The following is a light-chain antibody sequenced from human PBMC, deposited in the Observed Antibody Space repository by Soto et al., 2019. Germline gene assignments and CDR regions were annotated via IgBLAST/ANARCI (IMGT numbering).Light chain of an antibody. V-gene: IGKV1-39*01. J-gene: IGKJ4*01. Sequence: DIQMTQSPSSLYASVRDRVTITCRASQSISTYIDWFQQKPGKAPKLLISAASTLESGVPSRFSGSGSGTDFTLTISSLQPEDFATYFCQQSHSVPLTFGGGTKVEIK. CDR2: AAS. CDR3: QQSHSVPLT. CDR1: QSISTY.